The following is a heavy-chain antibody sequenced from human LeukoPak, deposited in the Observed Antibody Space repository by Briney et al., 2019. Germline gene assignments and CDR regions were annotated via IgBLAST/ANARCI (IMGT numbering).Heavy chain of an antibody. CDR2: ISYSGST. D-gene: IGHD3-10*01. Sequence: SETLSLNCTVSGGCISSGTYYWGWIRQPPGKGLEWIESISYSGSTYYNPSLKSRVTISVDTSKNQFSLNLSSVTAADTARYYCARSWRRGLTYGSGSLPVWFDPWGQGTLVTVSS. CDR3: ARSWRRGLTYGSGSLPVWFDP. CDR1: GGCISSGTYY. V-gene: IGHV4-39*01. J-gene: IGHJ5*02.